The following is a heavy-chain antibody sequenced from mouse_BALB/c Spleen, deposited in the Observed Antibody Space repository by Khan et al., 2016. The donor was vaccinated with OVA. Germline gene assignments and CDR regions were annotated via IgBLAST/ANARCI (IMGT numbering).Heavy chain of an antibody. CDR3: ARRYYYGHWYFDV. CDR1: DYSITSDYA. D-gene: IGHD1-1*01. Sequence: ESGPGLVKPSQSLSLTCTVTDYSITSDYAWNWIRQFPGNKLEWMGYISYSGSTNYNPSLKSRISITRDTSRNQFFLQLNSVTTEDTATYDCARRYYYGHWYFDVWGAGTTVTVSA. V-gene: IGHV3-2*02. CDR2: ISYSGST. J-gene: IGHJ1*01.